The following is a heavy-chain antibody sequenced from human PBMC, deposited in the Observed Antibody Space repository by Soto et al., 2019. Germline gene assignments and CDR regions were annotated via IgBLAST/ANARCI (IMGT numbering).Heavy chain of an antibody. Sequence: PSETLSLTCTVSGGSISSYYWTWIRQPPGKGLEWIGYIYYSGSINYNPSLKSRVTISVDTSKNQFSLHLTSVTAADTAVYFCAREDDGGDSLDVWGQGTTVTVSS. V-gene: IGHV4-59*12. CDR1: GGSISSYY. CDR2: IYYSGSI. J-gene: IGHJ6*02. CDR3: AREDDGGDSLDV. D-gene: IGHD2-21*02.